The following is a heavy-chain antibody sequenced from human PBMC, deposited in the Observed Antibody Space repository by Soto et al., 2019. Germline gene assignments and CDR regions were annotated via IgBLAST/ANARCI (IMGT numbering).Heavy chain of an antibody. V-gene: IGHV1-69*02. J-gene: IGHJ4*02. Sequence: ASVKVSCKASGGTFSIYTISWVRQAPGQGLEWMGRIIPILGIANYAQKFQGRVTITADKSTGTAYMELSSLRSEDTAVYYCATAYCSSTSCYMNYFDYWGQGTLVTVSS. CDR1: GGTFSIYT. CDR3: ATAYCSSTSCYMNYFDY. CDR2: IIPILGIA. D-gene: IGHD2-2*02.